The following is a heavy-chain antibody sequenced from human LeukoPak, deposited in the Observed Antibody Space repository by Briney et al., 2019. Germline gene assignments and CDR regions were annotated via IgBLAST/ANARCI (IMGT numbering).Heavy chain of an antibody. CDR3: AMTTVTTGRSSFDI. D-gene: IGHD4-17*01. Sequence: SETPSLTCAVYSGSFSGYYWSWIRQPPGKGLEWIGEINHSGSADYNPSLKSRVTISVDTSKNHFSLKLSSVTAADTAVYYCAMTTVTTGRSSFDIWAQGTMVTVSS. J-gene: IGHJ3*02. V-gene: IGHV4-34*01. CDR1: SGSFSGYY. CDR2: INHSGSA.